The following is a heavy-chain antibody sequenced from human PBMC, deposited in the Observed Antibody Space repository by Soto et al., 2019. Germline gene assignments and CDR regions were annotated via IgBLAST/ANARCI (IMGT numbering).Heavy chain of an antibody. J-gene: IGHJ4*02. V-gene: IGHV3-21*01. D-gene: IGHD3-22*01. CDR3: AREIGHNYYDSSGYYY. CDR1: GFTFSSYS. CDR2: ISSSSYI. Sequence: GGSLRLSCAASGFTFSSYSMNWVRQAPGKGLEWVSSISSSSYIYYADSVKGRFTISRDNAKNSLYLQMNSLRAEDTAVYYCAREIGHNYYDSSGYYYWGQGTLVT.